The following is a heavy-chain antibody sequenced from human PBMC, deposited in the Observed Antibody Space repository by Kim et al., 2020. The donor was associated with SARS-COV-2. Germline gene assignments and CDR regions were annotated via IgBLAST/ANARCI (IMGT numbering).Heavy chain of an antibody. J-gene: IGHJ4*02. V-gene: IGHV3-33*01. D-gene: IGHD6-19*01. Sequence: GGSLRLSCAASGFTFSSYGMHWVRQAPGKGLEWVAVIWYDGSNKYYADSVKGRFTISRDNSKNMLYLQMNSLRAEDTAVYYCARDRIDSSGWAYYFDYWGQGTLVTVSS. CDR2: IWYDGSNK. CDR1: GFTFSSYG. CDR3: ARDRIDSSGWAYYFDY.